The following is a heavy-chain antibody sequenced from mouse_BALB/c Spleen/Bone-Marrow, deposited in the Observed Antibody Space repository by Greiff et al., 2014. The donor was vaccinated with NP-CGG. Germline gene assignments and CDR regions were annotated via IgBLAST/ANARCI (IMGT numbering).Heavy chain of an antibody. CDR3: ARFYRYDGFAY. J-gene: IGHJ3*01. D-gene: IGHD2-14*01. Sequence: VQVVESGAELAKPGASVKMSCKASGYTFTNYWMHWVKQRPGQGLEWIGYINPSTGYTEYNQKFKDKATLTADKSSSTAYMQLSSLTSEDSAVYYCARFYRYDGFAYWGQGTLVTVSA. CDR2: INPSTGYT. V-gene: IGHV1-7*01. CDR1: GYTFTNYW.